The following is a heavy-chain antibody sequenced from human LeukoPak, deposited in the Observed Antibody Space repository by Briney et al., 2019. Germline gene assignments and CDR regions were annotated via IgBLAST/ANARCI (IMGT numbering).Heavy chain of an antibody. D-gene: IGHD5-12*01. Sequence: PGGSLRLSCAASGFTFSSYGMYWVRQAPGKGLEWVAVIWYDGSNKYYADSVKGRFTISRDNSKNTLYLQMNSLRAEDTAVYYCARTGGTYSGYGDGMDVWGQGTTVTVSS. CDR3: ARTGGTYSGYGDGMDV. V-gene: IGHV3-33*01. CDR2: IWYDGSNK. CDR1: GFTFSSYG. J-gene: IGHJ6*02.